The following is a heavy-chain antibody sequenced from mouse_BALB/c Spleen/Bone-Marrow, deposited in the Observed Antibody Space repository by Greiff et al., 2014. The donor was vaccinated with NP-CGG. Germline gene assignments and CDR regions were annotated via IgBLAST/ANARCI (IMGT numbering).Heavy chain of an antibody. V-gene: IGHV1-80*01. CDR1: GYEFSSYW. Sequence: VMLEESGAELVRPGSSVKISCKASGYEFSSYWMNWVKQRPGQGLEWIGQIYPGDGDTNYNGKFKGKATLTADKSSSTAYMQVSSLTSEDSAVYFCARVYYGNLDYWGQGTSVTVSS. CDR2: IYPGDGDT. CDR3: ARVYYGNLDY. J-gene: IGHJ4*01. D-gene: IGHD2-1*01.